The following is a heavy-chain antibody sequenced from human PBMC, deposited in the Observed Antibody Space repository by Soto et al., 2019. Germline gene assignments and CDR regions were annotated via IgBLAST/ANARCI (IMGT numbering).Heavy chain of an antibody. Sequence: PSETLSLTCTVSGGSISSYYWSWIRQPPGKGLEWIGYIYYSGSTNYNPSLKSRVTISVDTSKNQFSLKLSSVTAADTAVYYCARDEQQLGRQNRLAPWGQGTLVTVSS. J-gene: IGHJ5*02. CDR3: ARDEQQLGRQNRLAP. CDR1: GGSISSYY. CDR2: IYYSGST. D-gene: IGHD6-13*01. V-gene: IGHV4-59*01.